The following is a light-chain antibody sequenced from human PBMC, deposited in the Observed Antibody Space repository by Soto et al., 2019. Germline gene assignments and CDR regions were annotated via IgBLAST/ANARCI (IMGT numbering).Light chain of an antibody. CDR1: QTISNY. J-gene: IGKJ4*01. CDR3: QQSYTTPLT. V-gene: IGKV1-39*01. CDR2: AAS. Sequence: DIQMTQSPSSLSASVGDRVTITCRASQTISNYLNWYQQKPGKAPNLLIYAASGLQSGVPSRFSGGGSGTDFTLTISSLQPEDFASYYCQQSYTTPLTFGGGTKVEIK.